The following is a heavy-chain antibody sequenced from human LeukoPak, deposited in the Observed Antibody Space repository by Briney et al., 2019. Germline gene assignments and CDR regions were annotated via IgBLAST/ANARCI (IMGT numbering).Heavy chain of an antibody. Sequence: GGSLRLPCAASGLMFSTYGMHWVRPAPGGGLEWVAVISYEGQNKYYGDSVRGRFTLARDKSKNTLHLQMNSLRREDTAMYYCAKDGLAGRFDSSVPGIYDGLDVWGQGTTVTVSS. V-gene: IGHV3-30*18. CDR3: AKDGLAGRFDSSVPGIYDGLDV. J-gene: IGHJ6*02. CDR1: GLMFSTYG. D-gene: IGHD6-19*01. CDR2: ISYEGQNK.